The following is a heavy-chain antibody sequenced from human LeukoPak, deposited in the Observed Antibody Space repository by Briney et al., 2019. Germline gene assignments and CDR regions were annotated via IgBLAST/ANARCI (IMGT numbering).Heavy chain of an antibody. V-gene: IGHV1-2*06. CDR3: ARDKDIVLMVYASGGFDP. D-gene: IGHD2-8*01. CDR1: GYTFTGHY. CDR2: INPNSGGT. Sequence: ASVKVSCKASGYTFTGHYVHWVRQAPGQGLEWMGRINPNSGGTNYAQKFQGRVTMTRDTSISTAYMELSRLRSDDTAVYYCARDKDIVLMVYASGGFDPWGQGTLVTVSS. J-gene: IGHJ5*02.